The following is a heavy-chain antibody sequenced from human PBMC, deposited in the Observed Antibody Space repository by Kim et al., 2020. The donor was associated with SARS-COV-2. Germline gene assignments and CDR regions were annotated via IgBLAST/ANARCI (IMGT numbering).Heavy chain of an antibody. Sequence: SVKCRFTSSRDNAKNSLYLQMNSLRAEDTAVYYCARDSSSWSPYNWFDPWGRGTLVTVTS. J-gene: IGHJ5*02. D-gene: IGHD6-13*01. V-gene: IGHV3-21*01. CDR3: ARDSSSWSPYNWFDP.